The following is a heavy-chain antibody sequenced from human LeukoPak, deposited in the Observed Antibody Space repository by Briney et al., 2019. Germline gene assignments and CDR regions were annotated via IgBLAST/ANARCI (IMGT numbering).Heavy chain of an antibody. CDR3: ARGHRGSGSYSHAVDI. J-gene: IGHJ3*02. V-gene: IGHV1-8*03. D-gene: IGHD3-10*01. Sequence: ASVKVSCKASGYTFTSYDINWVRQATGQGLEWMGWMNPNSGNTGYAQKFQGRVTITRNTSISTAYMELSSLRSEDTAVYYCARGHRGSGSYSHAVDIWGQGTMVTVSS. CDR1: GYTFTSYD. CDR2: MNPNSGNT.